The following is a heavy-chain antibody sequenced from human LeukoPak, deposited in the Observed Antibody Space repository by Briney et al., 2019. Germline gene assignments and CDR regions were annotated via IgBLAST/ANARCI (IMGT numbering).Heavy chain of an antibody. CDR2: ISYTGRA. CDR3: ARTYYYMDI. Sequence: SEAQSLICSVCADFLSSLYWSCLRHSPGGELVWIVYISYTGRAKYNPSLSRRVTISVDTSNNHFSLNLFSVLAADTAVYYCARTYYYMDIWGKGTTVTVSS. CDR1: ADFLSSLY. J-gene: IGHJ6*03. V-gene: IGHV4-59*11.